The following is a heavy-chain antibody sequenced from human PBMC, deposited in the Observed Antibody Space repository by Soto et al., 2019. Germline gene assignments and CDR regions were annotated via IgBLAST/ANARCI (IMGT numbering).Heavy chain of an antibody. D-gene: IGHD6-13*01. Sequence: QVQLVQSGAEVKKPGASVKLSCKASGYTFTSYYIHWVRQAPGQGLEWMAIINPNGGSTNYAQKFQGRVTVTRDTSTSTVYMELTSLRSEDTAVYYCARNLATGAYWGQGTLVTVSS. CDR1: GYTFTSYY. CDR3: ARNLATGAY. V-gene: IGHV1-46*01. J-gene: IGHJ4*02. CDR2: INPNGGST.